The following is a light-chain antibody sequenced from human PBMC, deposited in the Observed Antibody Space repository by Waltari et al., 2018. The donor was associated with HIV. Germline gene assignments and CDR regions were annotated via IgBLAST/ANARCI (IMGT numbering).Light chain of an antibody. J-gene: IGKJ2*01. Sequence: EIVLTQSPGTLSLSPGERATLYCRASQSVYSRYLAWYQQKPGQAPRLLIYAASNRATGIPDRFSGSGSGTDFTLTISRLEPEDFAVYYCQQYTTSPYTFGQGTNLEIK. CDR1: QSVYSRY. CDR2: AAS. V-gene: IGKV3-20*01. CDR3: QQYTTSPYT.